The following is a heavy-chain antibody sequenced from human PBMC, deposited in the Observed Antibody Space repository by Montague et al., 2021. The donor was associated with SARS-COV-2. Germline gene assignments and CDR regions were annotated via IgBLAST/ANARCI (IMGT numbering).Heavy chain of an antibody. D-gene: IGHD3-22*01. CDR1: GFTFSSYE. CDR3: ARGNYDSSGNYPAYYFDN. Sequence: LRLSCAASGFTFSSYEMNWVRQAPGKGLEWVSDISSGGGTMYYAGSAKGRFTISRDNAKNSLYLQMNSLRAEDTAVYYCARGNYDSSGNYPAYYFDNWGQGTLVTVSS. V-gene: IGHV3-48*03. CDR2: ISSGGGTM. J-gene: IGHJ4*02.